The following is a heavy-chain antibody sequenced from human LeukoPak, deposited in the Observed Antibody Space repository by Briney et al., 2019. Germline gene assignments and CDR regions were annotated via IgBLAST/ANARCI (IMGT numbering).Heavy chain of an antibody. D-gene: IGHD6-13*01. CDR1: GASISSSTDY. V-gene: IGHV4-39*07. Sequence: SETLSLTCTVSGASISSSTDYWGWIRQPPGKGLEYIGTIYYTGSTYYTPSLKRRLTISIDTSKNQFSLKLSSVTAADTAVYYCARVALAAAGPYYYYYYMDVWGKGTTVTVSS. CDR3: ARVALAAAGPYYYYYYMDV. J-gene: IGHJ6*03. CDR2: IYYTGST.